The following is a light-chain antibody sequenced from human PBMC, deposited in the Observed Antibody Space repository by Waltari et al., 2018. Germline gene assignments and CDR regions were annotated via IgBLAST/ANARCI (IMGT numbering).Light chain of an antibody. J-gene: IGLJ2*01. V-gene: IGLV3-1*01. CDR2: QHT. CDR1: KLGDKY. CDR3: QVWDSTTAHVV. Sequence: SYELTQPPSVSVSPGQTANITCSGAKLGDKYACWYQQKPGPSPVLVMFQHTKRPSGIPERFSGSNSGNTATLTIRGTQAMDEADYYCQVWDSTTAHVVFGGGTKLTVL.